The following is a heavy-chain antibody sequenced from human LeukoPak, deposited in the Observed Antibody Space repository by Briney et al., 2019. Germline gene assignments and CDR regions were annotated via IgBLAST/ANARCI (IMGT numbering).Heavy chain of an antibody. V-gene: IGHV1-69*04. J-gene: IGHJ4*02. CDR2: IIPILGIA. CDR1: GGTFSSYA. CDR3: ARGTRRDGYNY. D-gene: IGHD5-24*01. Sequence: GASVKVSCKASGGTFSSYAISWVRQAPGQGLEWMGRIIPILGIANYTQKFQGRVTITADKSTSTAYMELSSLRSEDTAVYYCARGTRRDGYNYWGQGTLVTVSS.